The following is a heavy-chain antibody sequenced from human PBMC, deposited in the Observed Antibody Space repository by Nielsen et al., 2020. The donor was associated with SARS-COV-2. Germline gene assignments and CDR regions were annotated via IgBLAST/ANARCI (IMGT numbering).Heavy chain of an antibody. D-gene: IGHD6-19*01. CDR2: ISAST. Sequence: GESLKISCVVSGFTISTYAMSWVRQAQGKGLEWVSAISASTYYADSVKGRFTISRDNSKNTLYLQMNSLRAEDTAVYYCAKRSGYTSGWYGDYWGQGTLVTVSS. CDR3: AKRSGYTSGWYGDY. V-gene: IGHV3-23*01. J-gene: IGHJ4*02. CDR1: GFTISTYA.